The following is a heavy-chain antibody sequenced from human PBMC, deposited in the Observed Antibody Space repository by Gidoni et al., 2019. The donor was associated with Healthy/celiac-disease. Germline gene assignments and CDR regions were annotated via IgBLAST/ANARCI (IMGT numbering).Heavy chain of an antibody. Sequence: QVQLVQSGAEVKKPGASVKVSCKASGYTFTSYGISWVRQAPGQGREWMGWISAYNGNTNYAQKLQGRVTMTTDTSTSTAYMELRSLRSDDTAVYYCARASYYYDSSGYPNWFDPWGQGTLVTVSS. CDR2: ISAYNGNT. D-gene: IGHD3-22*01. V-gene: IGHV1-18*01. CDR3: ARASYYYDSSGYPNWFDP. J-gene: IGHJ5*02. CDR1: GYTFTSYG.